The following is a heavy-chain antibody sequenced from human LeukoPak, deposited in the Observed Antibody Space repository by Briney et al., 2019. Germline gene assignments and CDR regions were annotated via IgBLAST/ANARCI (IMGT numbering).Heavy chain of an antibody. J-gene: IGHJ6*03. CDR2: IRYDGSNK. CDR1: GFTFRSYG. CDR3: AKDSYYYYIDV. Sequence: GGSLRLSCAASGFTFRSYGMHWVRQAPGQGLEWMTFIRYDGSNKNYTDSVKGRFTISRDNSKNTLCLQMNSLRTEDTAVYYCAKDSYYYYIDVWGKGTTVTVSS. V-gene: IGHV3-30*02.